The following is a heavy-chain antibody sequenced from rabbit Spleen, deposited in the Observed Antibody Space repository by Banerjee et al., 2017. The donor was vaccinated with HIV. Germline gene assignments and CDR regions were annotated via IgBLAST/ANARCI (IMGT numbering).Heavy chain of an antibody. CDR1: GFDFSNYYY. D-gene: IGHD6-1*01. CDR3: ARNVFNDAYYFLARLDL. CDR2: INTGSSSA. V-gene: IGHV1S40*01. J-gene: IGHJ3*01. Sequence: QSLEESGGDLVKPGGSLALTCKASGFDFSNYYYMCWVRQAPGKGLEWIGCINTGSSSAYYASWVIGRFTISKTSSTTVTLQMTSLTVADTATYFCARNVFNDAYYFLARLDLLGPGTLVPS.